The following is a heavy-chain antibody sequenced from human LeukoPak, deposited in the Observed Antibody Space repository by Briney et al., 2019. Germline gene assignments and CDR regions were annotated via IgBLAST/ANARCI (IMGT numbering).Heavy chain of an antibody. D-gene: IGHD1-7*01. CDR3: ARGGELELLDY. CDR2: IYYSGST. Sequence: SETLSLTCTVSGGSISSYYWSWIRQPPGKGLEWIGYIYYSGSTNYNPSLKSRVTITVDTSKNQFSLKLSSVTAADTAVYYCARGGELELLDYWGQGTLVTVSS. J-gene: IGHJ4*02. CDR1: GGSISSYY. V-gene: IGHV4-59*01.